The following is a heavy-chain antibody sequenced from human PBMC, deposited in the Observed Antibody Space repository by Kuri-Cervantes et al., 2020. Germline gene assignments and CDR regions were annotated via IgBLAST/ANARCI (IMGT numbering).Heavy chain of an antibody. CDR3: ARDYDFWRQEIHPLDY. CDR1: GYTFTSYG. D-gene: IGHD3-3*01. Sequence: ASVKVSCKASGYTFTSYGISWVRQAPGQGLEWMGWISAYNSNTNYAQKLQGRVTMTTDTSTSTAYMELRSLRSDDTAVYYCARDYDFWRQEIHPLDYWGQGTLVTVSS. V-gene: IGHV1-18*01. CDR2: ISAYNSNT. J-gene: IGHJ4*02.